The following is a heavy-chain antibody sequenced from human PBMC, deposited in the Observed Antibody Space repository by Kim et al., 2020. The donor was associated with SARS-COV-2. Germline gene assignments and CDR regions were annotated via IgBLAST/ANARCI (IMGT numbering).Heavy chain of an antibody. D-gene: IGHD5-18*01. Sequence: ASVKVSCQASGYTFTSYGISWVRQAPGQGLEWMGWISAYNGNTNYAQKLQGRVTMTTDTSTSTAYMELRSLRSDDTAVYYCARDRDYGYSYGFGYWGQGTLVTVSS. CDR2: ISAYNGNT. V-gene: IGHV1-18*01. CDR3: ARDRDYGYSYGFGY. J-gene: IGHJ4*02. CDR1: GYTFTSYG.